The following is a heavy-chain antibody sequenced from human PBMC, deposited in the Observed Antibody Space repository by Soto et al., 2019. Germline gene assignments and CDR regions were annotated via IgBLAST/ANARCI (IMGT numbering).Heavy chain of an antibody. J-gene: IGHJ5*02. CDR2: IYWDDDK. Sequence: QITLKESGPPLVKPTQTLTLTCTFSGFSLSTSGVGVGWIRQPPGKALEWLALIYWDDDKRYSPSLKSRLTITKDTSKNQVVLTMTNMDPVDTATYYCAHKSHLAAAWWFDPWGQGTLVTVSS. V-gene: IGHV2-5*02. CDR3: AHKSHLAAAWWFDP. CDR1: GFSLSTSGVG. D-gene: IGHD6-13*01.